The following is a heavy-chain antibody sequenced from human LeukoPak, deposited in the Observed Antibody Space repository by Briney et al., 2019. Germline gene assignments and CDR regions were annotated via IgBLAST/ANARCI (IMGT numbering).Heavy chain of an antibody. CDR3: ARGRRGVGPVDY. D-gene: IGHD3-10*01. CDR1: GGSISSGDYY. V-gene: IGHV4-30-4*08. J-gene: IGHJ4*02. CDR2: IYYSGST. Sequence: SQTLSLTCTVSGGSISSGDYYWSWIRQPPGKGLEWIGYIYYSGSTYYNPSLKSRVTISVDTSKNQFSLKLSSVTAADTAVYYCARGRRGVGPVDYWGQGTLVTVSS.